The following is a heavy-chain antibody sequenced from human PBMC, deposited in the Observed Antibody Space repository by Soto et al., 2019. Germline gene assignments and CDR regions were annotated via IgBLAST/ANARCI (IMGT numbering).Heavy chain of an antibody. D-gene: IGHD6-19*01. CDR1: GGSFSGYY. J-gene: IGHJ5*02. V-gene: IGHV4-34*01. CDR3: ARGVRPAGAVAGGSLPDDQPTINWFDP. CDR2: INHSGST. Sequence: KASETLSLTCAVYGGSFSGYYWSWIRQPPGKGLEWIGEINHSGSTNYNPSLKSRVTISVDTSKNQFSLKLSSVTAADTAVYYCARGVRPAGAVAGGSLPDDQPTINWFDPWGQGTLVTVSS.